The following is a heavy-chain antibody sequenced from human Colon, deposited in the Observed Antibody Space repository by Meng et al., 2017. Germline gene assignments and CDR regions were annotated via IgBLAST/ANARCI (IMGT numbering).Heavy chain of an antibody. CDR2: VRVSADAT. Sequence: EVQLLESGGGLVQPGVSLRLSCAASGFIFSDYAMSWVRQAPGTGLEWVSTVRVSADATFYADSVKGRFAISRDNSKNTLYLQMNSLRAEDTAIYYCTTQNFDYWGQGTLVTVSS. V-gene: IGHV3-23*01. CDR3: TTQNFDY. CDR1: GFIFSDYA. J-gene: IGHJ4*02.